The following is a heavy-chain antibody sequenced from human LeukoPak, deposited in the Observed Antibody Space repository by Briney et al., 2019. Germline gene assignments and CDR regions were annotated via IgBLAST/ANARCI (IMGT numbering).Heavy chain of an antibody. Sequence: ASVKVACKASGYTLTGYYMHWVRQAPGQGLEWMGWINPNTGGTNYAQKVQGRVPMNREMSTSKVYMELSSLRSEDTAVYYCARESSGGYNFDYWGQGTLVTVSS. CDR1: GYTLTGYY. V-gene: IGHV1-2*02. CDR2: INPNTGGT. D-gene: IGHD6-25*01. CDR3: ARESSGGYNFDY. J-gene: IGHJ4*02.